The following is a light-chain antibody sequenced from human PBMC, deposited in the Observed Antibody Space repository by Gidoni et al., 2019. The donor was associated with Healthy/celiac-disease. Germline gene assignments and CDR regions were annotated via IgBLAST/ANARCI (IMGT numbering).Light chain of an antibody. CDR3: QHRSNWPPRYT. V-gene: IGKV3-11*01. J-gene: IGKJ2*01. CDR2: DAS. CDR1: QSVSSY. Sequence: EIVLTQSPATLSLSPGERATLSCRASQSVSSYLAWYRQKPGQAPRLLIYDASNRATGIPARFSGSGSGTDFTLTISSLEPEDFAFYYCQHRSNWPPRYTFGQGTKLEIK.